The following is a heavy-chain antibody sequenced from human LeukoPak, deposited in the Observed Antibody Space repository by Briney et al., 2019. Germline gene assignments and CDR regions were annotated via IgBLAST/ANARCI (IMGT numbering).Heavy chain of an antibody. V-gene: IGHV3-23*01. CDR3: AKSGSRDWDYFDY. D-gene: IGHD6-19*01. CDR2: IGGDGRAT. Sequence: GGSLRLSCAASGFTFSSYAMNWVRQAPGKGLVWVSTIGGDGRATHYADSVKGQFTISRANSKNTLFLQMNSLRAEDTAVYYCAKSGSRDWDYFDYWGQGTLVTASS. CDR1: GFTFSSYA. J-gene: IGHJ4*02.